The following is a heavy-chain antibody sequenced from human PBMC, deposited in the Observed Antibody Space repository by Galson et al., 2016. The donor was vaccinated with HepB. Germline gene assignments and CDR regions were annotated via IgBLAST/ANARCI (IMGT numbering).Heavy chain of an antibody. J-gene: IGHJ4*02. V-gene: IGHV3-13*01. Sequence: SLRLSCAASGFNYNSFDMHWVRQAAGKGLEWVSGLGVNGDTFYADSVKGRFSISRDNARNSFFLQMNNLRVGDTALYYCARALGNALRALIDLGLDSWGQGTLVTVSS. CDR1: GFNYNSFD. CDR2: LGVNGDT. D-gene: IGHD2-21*02. CDR3: ARALGNALRALIDLGLDS.